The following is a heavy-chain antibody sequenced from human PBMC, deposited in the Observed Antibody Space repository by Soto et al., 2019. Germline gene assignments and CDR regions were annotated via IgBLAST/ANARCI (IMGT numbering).Heavy chain of an antibody. J-gene: IGHJ6*02. CDR2: ISAYNGTT. V-gene: IGHV1-18*01. CDR3: WRDQGTGGDDYYHYCLDL. D-gene: IGHD3-16*01. CDR1: GYTFTSSG. Sequence: ASVKVSCKASGYTFTSSGIIWLRQAPGHGLEWMGWISAYNGTTIYAQKLQGRDTITTDTSTSTAYTLLRSLISDDTAAEYCWRDQGTGGDDYYHYCLDLWGQGTTVTVSS.